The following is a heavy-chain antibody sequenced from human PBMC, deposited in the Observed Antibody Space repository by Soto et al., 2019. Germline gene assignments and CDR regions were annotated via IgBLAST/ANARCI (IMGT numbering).Heavy chain of an antibody. D-gene: IGHD3-3*01. CDR1: GFIFKNYA. J-gene: IGHJ6*02. Sequence: PGGSLRLSCVGSGFIFKNYAIHWVRQAPGRGLEWAAVTSFDGSKTYYVDSVTGRFTISRDNSKNTAYLLMNDLRIEDTAEYFCVRSHITTSGVINGRDVWGHGNTVTVSS. CDR2: TSFDGSKT. CDR3: VRSHITTSGVINGRDV. V-gene: IGHV3-30*03.